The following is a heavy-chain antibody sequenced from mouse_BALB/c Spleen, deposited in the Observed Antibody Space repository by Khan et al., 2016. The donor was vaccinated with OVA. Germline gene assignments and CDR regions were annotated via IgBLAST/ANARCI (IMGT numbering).Heavy chain of an antibody. Sequence: QVQLQQSGPELVRPGVSVKISCKGSGYTFTDYSMHWVKQSHVKSLEWIGVISTDSVNTNYNQKFKGKATLTVDKSSSTAYMELARMTSEDSAIYYCAIRDYFDYWGQGTTLTVSS. CDR3: AIRDYFDY. J-gene: IGHJ2*01. CDR1: GYTFTDYS. V-gene: IGHV1S137*01. CDR2: ISTDSVNT.